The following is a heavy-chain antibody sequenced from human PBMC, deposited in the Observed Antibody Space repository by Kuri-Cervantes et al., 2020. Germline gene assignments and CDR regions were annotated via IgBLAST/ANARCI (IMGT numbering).Heavy chain of an antibody. D-gene: IGHD6-19*01. V-gene: IGHV3-74*01. CDR1: GFTFSSSW. CDR2: INSDASST. Sequence: GESLKISCAASGFTFSSSWMHWVRQAPGKGLVWVSRINSDASSTRYADPVRGRFTISRDNAKNTLYLQMNSLRAEDTAVYYCARVKQWLADSWGQGTLVTVSS. J-gene: IGHJ4*02. CDR3: ARVKQWLADS.